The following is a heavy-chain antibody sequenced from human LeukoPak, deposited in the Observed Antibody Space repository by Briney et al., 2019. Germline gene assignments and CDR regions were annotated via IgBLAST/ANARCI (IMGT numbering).Heavy chain of an antibody. J-gene: IGHJ4*02. CDR2: IDANNGDT. D-gene: IGHD4-11*01. Sequence: SVKVSCKASGYTFRGNYIHWLRQAPGQGLEWMGWIDANNGDTKSAQKFQGRVTMSRDTSISTAYMDLSSLSPDDAAVYYCARDPSSVTLYFFDYWGQGTLVTVLS. V-gene: IGHV1-2*02. CDR3: ARDPSSVTLYFFDY. CDR1: GYTFRGNY.